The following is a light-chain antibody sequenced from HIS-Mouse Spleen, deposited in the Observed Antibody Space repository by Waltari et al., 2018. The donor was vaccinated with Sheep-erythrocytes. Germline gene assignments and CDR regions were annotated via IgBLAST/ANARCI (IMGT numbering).Light chain of an antibody. CDR1: SSDVGGYNY. CDR3: SSYTSSSTHVV. CDR2: DVS. Sequence: HSALTQPASVSGSPGQSITISCTGTSSDVGGYNYVSWYQQHPGKAPKRMIYDVSNRPSGVSNRFSGSKSGNTASLTISGLQAEDEADYYCSSYTSSSTHVVFGGGTKLTVL. V-gene: IGLV2-14*03. J-gene: IGLJ2*01.